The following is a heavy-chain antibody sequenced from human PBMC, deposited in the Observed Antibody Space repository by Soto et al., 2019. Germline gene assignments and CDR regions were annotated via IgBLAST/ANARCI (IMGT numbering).Heavy chain of an antibody. CDR1: GHILNELF. CDR3: ATVGPFGLHLGEMPFGRDF. V-gene: IGHV1-24*01. D-gene: IGHD3-16*01. J-gene: IGHJ4*02. Sequence: QVQLEQSGAEVKKPGASVKVSCKVSGHILNELFIHWVRQAPGKGLEWMGGFDPEESKTVYAQRFQGRLTITEDTSTDTAYMDLSSLRSEDTAVYFCATVGPFGLHLGEMPFGRDFWGQGTLVFVSS. CDR2: FDPEESKT.